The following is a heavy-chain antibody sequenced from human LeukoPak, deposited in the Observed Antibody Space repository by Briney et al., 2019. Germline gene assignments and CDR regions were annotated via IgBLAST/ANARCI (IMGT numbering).Heavy chain of an antibody. CDR3: ARPRIEADGTVYYMDV. D-gene: IGHD6-13*01. CDR1: GYSFTSYW. V-gene: IGHV5-51*01. J-gene: IGHJ6*03. CDR2: IYPGDSDT. Sequence: GESLKISCKGSGYSFTSYWIGWVRQMPGKGLEWMGIIYPGDSDTRYSPSFQGQVTISADKSISTAYLQWSSLKASDTAMYYCARPRIEADGTVYYMDVWGKGTTVTVSS.